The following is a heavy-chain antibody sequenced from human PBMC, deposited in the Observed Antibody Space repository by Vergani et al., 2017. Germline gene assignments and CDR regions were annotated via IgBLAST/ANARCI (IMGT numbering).Heavy chain of an antibody. CDR2: VSTGTKSQ. Sequence: QLVESGGGWVQPGGSLRLSCVVSGFDFSSYIMNWVRQAPGKGLEWVSFVSTGTKSQSYAESVKGRFTISRDSAKNSLYLQMNSLRAEDTAVYYCAKRLKLRFLEWLLAGDGYDYWGQGTLVTVSS. V-gene: IGHV3-48*01. J-gene: IGHJ4*02. CDR1: GFDFSSYI. D-gene: IGHD3-3*01. CDR3: AKRLKLRFLEWLLAGDGYDY.